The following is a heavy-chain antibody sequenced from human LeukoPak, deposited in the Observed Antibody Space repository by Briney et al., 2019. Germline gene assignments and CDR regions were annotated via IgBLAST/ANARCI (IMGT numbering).Heavy chain of an antibody. CDR1: GFSVSSNY. CDR3: AKDHIVVVPAAIEIFDY. J-gene: IGHJ4*02. CDR2: IYSGDTT. D-gene: IGHD2-2*02. V-gene: IGHV3-66*01. Sequence: GGSLRLSCAASGFSVSSNYMIWVRQAPGKGLEWVSVIYSGDTTYYADSVKGRFIISRDNSKNTLYLQMNSLRAEDTAVYYCAKDHIVVVPAAIEIFDYWGQGTLVTVSS.